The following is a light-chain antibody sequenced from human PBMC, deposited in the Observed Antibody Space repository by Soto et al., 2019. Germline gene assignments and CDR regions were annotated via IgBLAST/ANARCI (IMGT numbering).Light chain of an antibody. J-gene: IGKJ1*01. CDR3: QQYDTWPRT. Sequence: EIVLTQSPGTLSLSTGERATLSCRASQSFSSNFAWYLQKPGQAPRLLIYGASTRATAVPARFTASGSGTEFTLTIRSLQSDDFGVYYCQQYDTWPRTFGQGTKVDIK. V-gene: IGKV3-15*01. CDR2: GAS. CDR1: QSFSSN.